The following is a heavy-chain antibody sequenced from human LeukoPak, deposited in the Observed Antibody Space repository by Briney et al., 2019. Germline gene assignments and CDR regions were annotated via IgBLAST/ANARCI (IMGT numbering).Heavy chain of an antibody. CDR1: GGSISSYY. J-gene: IGHJ6*03. V-gene: IGHV4-59*12. Sequence: SETLSLTCTVSGGSISSYYWSWIRQPPGKGLEWIGYIYYSGSTYYNPSLKSRVTISVDTSKNQFSLKLSSVTAADTAVYYCARGMYYYYYYMDVWGKGTTVTVSS. CDR2: IYYSGST. CDR3: ARGMYYYYYYMDV.